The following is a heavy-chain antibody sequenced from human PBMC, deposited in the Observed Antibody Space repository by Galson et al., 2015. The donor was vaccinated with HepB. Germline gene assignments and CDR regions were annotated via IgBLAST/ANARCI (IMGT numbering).Heavy chain of an antibody. CDR2: ISSSSSTI. J-gene: IGHJ3*02. CDR1: GFTFSSYS. CDR3: ARDKGWYYDSSGKFLDAFDI. D-gene: IGHD3-22*01. V-gene: IGHV3-48*01. Sequence: SLRLSCAASGFTFSSYSMNWVRQAPGKGLEWVSYISSSSSTIYYADSVKGRFTISRDNAKNSLYLQMNSLRAEDTAVYYCARDKGWYYDSSGKFLDAFDIWGQGTMVTVSS.